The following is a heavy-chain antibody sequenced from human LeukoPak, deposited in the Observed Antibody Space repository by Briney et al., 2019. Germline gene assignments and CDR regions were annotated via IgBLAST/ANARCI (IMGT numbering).Heavy chain of an antibody. CDR3: ARSYGDYEGGLFDY. CDR1: GGTFISYA. D-gene: IGHD4-17*01. J-gene: IGHJ4*02. Sequence: GASVKVSCKASGGTFISYAISWVRQAPGQGLEWMGGIIPIFGTANYAQKFQGRVTITADESTSTAYMELSSLRSEDTAAYYCARSYGDYEGGLFDYWGQGTLVTVSS. CDR2: IIPIFGTA. V-gene: IGHV1-69*13.